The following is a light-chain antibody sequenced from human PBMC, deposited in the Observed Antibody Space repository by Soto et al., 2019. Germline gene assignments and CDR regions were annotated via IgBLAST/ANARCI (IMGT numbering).Light chain of an antibody. CDR3: QEYNSFSGT. J-gene: IGKJ2*02. CDR2: DAS. V-gene: IGKV1-5*01. Sequence: DIQMTQSPSTLSASVGDRVMITCRASQSISTWLAWYQQKPGKAPKLLIFDASSLQSGVPSRFSSSGSGIEFTLTISSLQSDDFATSYCQEYNSFSGTFGQGTKLEIK. CDR1: QSISTW.